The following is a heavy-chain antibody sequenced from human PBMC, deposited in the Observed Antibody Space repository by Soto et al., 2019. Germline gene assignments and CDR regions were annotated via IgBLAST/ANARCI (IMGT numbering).Heavy chain of an antibody. Sequence: QVQLQESGPGLVKPSGTLSLTCVVSGASISDSHWWTWVRQPPGKGLEWIGEMFHSGSTNYNSTLKSRVTISIDKSRDQFSLNLNSVTAADTAVYYCAKNNAYAIDALGQGTTVTVSS. J-gene: IGHJ6*02. D-gene: IGHD1-20*01. CDR3: AKNNAYAIDA. V-gene: IGHV4-4*02. CDR2: MFHSGST. CDR1: GASISDSHW.